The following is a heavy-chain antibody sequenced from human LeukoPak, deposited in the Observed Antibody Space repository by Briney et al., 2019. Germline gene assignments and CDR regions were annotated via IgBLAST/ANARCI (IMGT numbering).Heavy chain of an antibody. CDR3: AATYGSGSYRKNFDY. D-gene: IGHD3-10*01. Sequence: PSETLSLTCAIYGGSFSGYYWSWIRQPPGKGLEWIGEINHSGSTNYNPSLKSRVTISVDTSKNQFSLKLSSVTAADTAVYYCAATYGSGSYRKNFDYWGQGTLVTVSS. V-gene: IGHV4-34*01. CDR2: INHSGST. CDR1: GGSFSGYY. J-gene: IGHJ4*02.